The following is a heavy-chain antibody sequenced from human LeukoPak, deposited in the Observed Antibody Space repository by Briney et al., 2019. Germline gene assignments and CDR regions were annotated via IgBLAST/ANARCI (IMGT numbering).Heavy chain of an antibody. CDR1: GGTFSSYA. J-gene: IGHJ4*02. V-gene: IGHV1-69*04. D-gene: IGHD1-1*01. Sequence: SVQVSCQASGGTFSSYAISWVRQAPGQGLEWMGRIIPILGIANYAQKFQGRVTITADKSTSTAYMELSGLRSEDTAVYYCARGGTTQQYYFGYWGQGTLVTVSS. CDR3: ARGGTTQQYYFGY. CDR2: IIPILGIA.